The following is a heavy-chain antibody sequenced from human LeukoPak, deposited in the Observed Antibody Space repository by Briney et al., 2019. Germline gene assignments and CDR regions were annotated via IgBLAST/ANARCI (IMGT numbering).Heavy chain of an antibody. CDR2: ISYDGSNK. Sequence: GRSLRLSCAASGFTFSNHGMHWVRQAPGKGLEWVAVISYDGSNKNYVDSVKGRFTISRDNSKNTLYLQMSSLRGEDTAVYYCAKDHLAGYSYGGYYFDYWGQGTLVTLS. CDR1: GFTFSNHG. CDR3: AKDHLAGYSYGGYYFDY. J-gene: IGHJ4*02. D-gene: IGHD5-18*01. V-gene: IGHV3-30*18.